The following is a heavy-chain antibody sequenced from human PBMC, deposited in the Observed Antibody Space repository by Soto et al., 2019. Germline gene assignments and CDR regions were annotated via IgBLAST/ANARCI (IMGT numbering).Heavy chain of an antibody. D-gene: IGHD3-16*01. Sequence: QLQLQESGPGLVKPSETLSLTCTVSRGSIQSSTYYWGWIRQPPGKGLEWIGTVSYNGSPYFNPSLKSRLTLSADPSQNQFSLRLASVTAADTAVYYCARQTYLTYFDIWGQGTMVTVSS. CDR2: VSYNGSP. CDR1: RGSIQSSTYY. V-gene: IGHV4-39*01. J-gene: IGHJ3*02. CDR3: ARQTYLTYFDI.